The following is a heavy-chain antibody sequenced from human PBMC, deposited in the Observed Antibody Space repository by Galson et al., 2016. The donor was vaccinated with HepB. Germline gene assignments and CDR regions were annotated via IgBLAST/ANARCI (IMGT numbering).Heavy chain of an antibody. D-gene: IGHD2-21*01. V-gene: IGHV3-23*01. CDR3: AKKGCGGTQCYENF. CDR1: GFAFSTYA. Sequence: SLRLSCAASGFAFSTYAMTWVRQAPGKGLKWVSDISSGSTTTSSADSVKGRFTISRDNSKNTLYLQMSSLRVEDTAVYYCAKKGCGGTQCYENFWGQGTLVTVSS. CDR2: ISSGSTTT. J-gene: IGHJ4*02.